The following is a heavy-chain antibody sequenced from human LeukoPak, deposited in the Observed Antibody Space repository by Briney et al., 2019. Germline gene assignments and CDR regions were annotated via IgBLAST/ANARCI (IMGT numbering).Heavy chain of an antibody. CDR1: GFTFSSYS. Sequence: GGSLRLSCAASGFTFSSYSMNWVRQAPGKGLEWVANIKQDGSEKYYVDSVKGRFTISRDNAKNSLYLQMNSLRAGDTAMYYCARANIAVAGTVPLNYWGQGTLVTVSS. D-gene: IGHD6-19*01. V-gene: IGHV3-7*01. CDR2: IKQDGSEK. CDR3: ARANIAVAGTVPLNY. J-gene: IGHJ4*02.